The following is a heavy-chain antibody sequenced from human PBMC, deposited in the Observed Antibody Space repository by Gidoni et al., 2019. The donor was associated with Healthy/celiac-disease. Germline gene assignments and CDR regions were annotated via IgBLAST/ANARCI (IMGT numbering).Heavy chain of an antibody. Sequence: QLQLQESGPGLVQPSETLSLTCTVSGGSISSSSYYWGWIRQPPGKGLEWIGSIYYSGSTYYNPSLKSRVTISVDTSKNQFSLKLSSVTAADTAVYYCARESAGSWYGNWFDPWGQGTLVTVSS. CDR1: GGSISSSSYY. D-gene: IGHD6-13*01. J-gene: IGHJ5*02. CDR2: IYYSGST. V-gene: IGHV4-39*02. CDR3: ARESAGSWYGNWFDP.